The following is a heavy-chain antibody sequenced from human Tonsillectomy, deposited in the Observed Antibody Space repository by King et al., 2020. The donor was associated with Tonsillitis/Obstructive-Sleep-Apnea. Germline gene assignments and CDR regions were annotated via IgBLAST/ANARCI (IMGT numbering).Heavy chain of an antibody. Sequence: VQLVESGGGLVQPGGSLRLSCAASGFTFSSYYMHWVRQVTGKGLEWVSAIGNAGDTYYPGSVKGRFTISRENGKNSLYLQMNSLIAGDTAVYYCARGGYCSSTSCYVVGYFDYCGQGTLVTVSS. D-gene: IGHD2-2*01. CDR1: GFTFSSYY. CDR2: IGNAGDT. CDR3: ARGGYCSSTSCYVVGYFDY. J-gene: IGHJ4*02. V-gene: IGHV3-13*04.